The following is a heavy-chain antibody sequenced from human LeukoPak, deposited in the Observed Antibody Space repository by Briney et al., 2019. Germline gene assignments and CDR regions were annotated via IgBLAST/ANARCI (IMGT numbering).Heavy chain of an antibody. CDR3: ARTLYYYDSGSYNYYYYMDV. Sequence: ASVKVSCKASGYIFTEYYIHWVRQAPGQGLEWMGLINPNSGATNFAKKFQDRVAMTRGTSISTAYMELSRLRSDDTAVYYCARTLYYYDSGSYNYYYYMDVWGKGTTVTISS. D-gene: IGHD3-22*01. J-gene: IGHJ6*03. CDR1: GYIFTEYY. V-gene: IGHV1-2*02. CDR2: INPNSGAT.